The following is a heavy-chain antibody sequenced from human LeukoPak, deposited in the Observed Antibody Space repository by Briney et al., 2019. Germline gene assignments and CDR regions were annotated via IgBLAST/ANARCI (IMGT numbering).Heavy chain of an antibody. CDR1: GSSISSSSYY. CDR2: IYYSGST. CDR3: ARTLQPGYSYGSNLDY. D-gene: IGHD5-18*01. V-gene: IGHV4-39*07. J-gene: IGHJ4*02. Sequence: SETLSLTCTVSGSSISSSSYYWGWIRQPPGKGLEWIGSIYYSGSTYYDPSLKSRVTISVDTSKNQFSLKLSSVTAADTAVYYCARTLQPGYSYGSNLDYWGQGTLVTVSS.